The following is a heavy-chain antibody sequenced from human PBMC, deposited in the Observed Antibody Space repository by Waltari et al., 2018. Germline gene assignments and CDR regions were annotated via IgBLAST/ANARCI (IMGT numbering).Heavy chain of an antibody. J-gene: IGHJ1*01. CDR2: VSVSGKTM. V-gene: IGHV3-48*03. CDR1: GFIFSNYY. Sequence: EVQLVESGGGLVQPGGSLTLSCAASGFIFSNYYMNWVRQTPGKGLEWVSYVSVSGKTMYNVDSVKGRFTISRDNAKNSLHLQMNSLRAEDTAVYYCARAYSGSYYRYFEYWGQGALVTVSS. D-gene: IGHD1-26*01. CDR3: ARAYSGSYYRYFEY.